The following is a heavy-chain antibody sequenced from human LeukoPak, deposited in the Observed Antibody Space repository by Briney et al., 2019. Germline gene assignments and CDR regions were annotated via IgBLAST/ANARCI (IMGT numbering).Heavy chain of an antibody. CDR1: GYTFTGYY. D-gene: IGHD5-24*01. CDR3: AISRDGYNRPFDY. CDR2: INPYNGGT. V-gene: IGHV1-2*04. J-gene: IGHJ4*02. Sequence: ASVKVSCKASGYTFTGYYIHWLRQAPGQGPGWMGWINPYNGGTNYAQNFQGWVTMTRDTSISTAYMELSRLRSDDTAVYYCAISRDGYNRPFDYWGQGTLVSVSS.